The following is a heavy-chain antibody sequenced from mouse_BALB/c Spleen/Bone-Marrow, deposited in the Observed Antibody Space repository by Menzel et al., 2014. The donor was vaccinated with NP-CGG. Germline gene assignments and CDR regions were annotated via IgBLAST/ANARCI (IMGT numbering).Heavy chain of an antibody. D-gene: IGHD2-4*01. CDR3: ARVITWYFDV. CDR2: ISSGGSYT. Sequence: EVKLVESGGGLVKPGGSLKLSCAASGLTLSSYAMSWVRQTPEKRLEWVATISSGGSYTYYPDSVKGRFTISRDNAKNTLYLQMSSLRSEDTAMYYCARVITWYFDVWGAGTTVTVSS. CDR1: GLTLSSYA. V-gene: IGHV5-9-1*01. J-gene: IGHJ1*01.